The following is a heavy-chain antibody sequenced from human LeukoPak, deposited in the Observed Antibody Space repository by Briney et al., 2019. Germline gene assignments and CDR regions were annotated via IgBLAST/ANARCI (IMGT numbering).Heavy chain of an antibody. CDR1: GYTFTSYG. J-gene: IGHJ6*03. CDR3: ARDRSSSAYYYYYYMDV. D-gene: IGHD6-6*01. CDR2: ISAYNGNT. V-gene: IGHV1-18*01. Sequence: ASVKVSCKASGYTFTSYGISWVRQAPGQGLEWMGWISAYNGNTNYAQKLQGRVTMTTDTSTSTAYMELRSLRSDDPAVYYCARDRSSSAYYYYYYMDVWGKGTTVTVSS.